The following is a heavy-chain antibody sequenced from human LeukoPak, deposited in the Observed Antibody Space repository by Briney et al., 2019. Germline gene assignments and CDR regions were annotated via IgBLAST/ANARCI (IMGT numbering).Heavy chain of an antibody. CDR1: GYTFTSYG. CDR3: ARSPRDILTGYIFDY. V-gene: IGHV1-18*01. Sequence: ASVKVSCKASGYTFTSYGISWVRQAPGQGLEWMGWISAYNGNTNYAQKLQGRVTMTTDTSTSTAYMELRSLRSDDTAVYYCARSPRDILTGYIFDYWGQGALVTVSS. CDR2: ISAYNGNT. J-gene: IGHJ4*02. D-gene: IGHD3-9*01.